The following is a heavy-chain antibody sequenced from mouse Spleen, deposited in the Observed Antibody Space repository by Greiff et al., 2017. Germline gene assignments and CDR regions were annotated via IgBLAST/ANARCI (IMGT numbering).Heavy chain of an antibody. V-gene: IGHV5-12*01. CDR1: GFTFSDYY. Sequence: EVQVVESGGGLVQPGGSLKLSCAASGFTFSDYYMYWVRQTPEKRLEWVAYISNGGGSTYYPDTVKGRFTISRDNAKNTLYLQMSRLKSEDTAMYYCARQYDYDRIYAMDYWGQGTSVTVSS. CDR3: ARQYDYDRIYAMDY. CDR2: ISNGGGST. J-gene: IGHJ4*01. D-gene: IGHD2-4*01.